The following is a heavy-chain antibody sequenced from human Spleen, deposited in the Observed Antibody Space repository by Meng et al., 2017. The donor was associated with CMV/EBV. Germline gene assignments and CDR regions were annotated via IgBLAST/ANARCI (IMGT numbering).Heavy chain of an antibody. CDR3: ARVGYDILTGYYKSFDY. J-gene: IGHJ4*02. CDR1: YTFTGYY. CDR2: INPNSGGT. Sequence: YTFTGYYMHWVRQAPGQGLEWMGWINPNSGGTNYAQKFQGRVTMTRDTSISTAYMELSRLRSDDTAVYYCARVGYDILTGYYKSFDYWGQGTLVTVSS. V-gene: IGHV1-2*02. D-gene: IGHD3-9*01.